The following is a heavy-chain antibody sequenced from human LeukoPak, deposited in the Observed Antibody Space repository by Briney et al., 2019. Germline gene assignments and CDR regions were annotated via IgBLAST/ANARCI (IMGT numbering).Heavy chain of an antibody. CDR1: GFTFSSYW. Sequence: QPGGSLRLSCGASGFTFSSYWMHWVRQTPGKGLVWVSRISSDGSITSYADSEQGRFTISRDNAKNPQYLQMNRMRADDTALYCFASGRSRDDWGQGTLVTVSS. CDR2: ISSDGSIT. V-gene: IGHV3-74*01. J-gene: IGHJ4*02. CDR3: ASGRSRDD. D-gene: IGHD3/OR15-3a*01.